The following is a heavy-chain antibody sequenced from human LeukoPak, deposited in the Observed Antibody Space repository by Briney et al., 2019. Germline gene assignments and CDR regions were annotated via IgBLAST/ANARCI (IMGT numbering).Heavy chain of an antibody. V-gene: IGHV3-53*01. J-gene: IGHJ3*02. CDR3: ARDHSDYDAFDI. CDR1: GFTFSSYS. Sequence: GGSLRLSCTASGFTFSSYSTSWVRQAPGKGLEWVAVIYSGGSTYYADSVKGRFTISRDNSKNTLYLQMNSLRAEDTAVYFCARDHSDYDAFDIWGQGTMVTVSS. D-gene: IGHD5-12*01. CDR2: IYSGGST.